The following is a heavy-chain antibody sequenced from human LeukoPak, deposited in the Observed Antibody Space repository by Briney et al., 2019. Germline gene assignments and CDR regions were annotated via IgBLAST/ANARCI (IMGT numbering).Heavy chain of an antibody. J-gene: IGHJ4*02. V-gene: IGHV3-21*01. CDR3: AREEPYGLGVGFDY. D-gene: IGHD3-10*01. CDR2: ISSSSSYI. Sequence: GGSLRLSCAASGFTFRGYSMNWVRQAPGKGLEWVSSISSSSSYIYYADSVKGRFTISRDNAKNSLYLQMNSLRAEDTAVYYCAREEPYGLGVGFDYWGQGTLVTVSS. CDR1: GFTFRGYS.